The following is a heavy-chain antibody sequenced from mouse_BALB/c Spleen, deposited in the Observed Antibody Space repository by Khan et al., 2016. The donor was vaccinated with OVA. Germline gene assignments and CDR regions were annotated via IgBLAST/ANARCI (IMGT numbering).Heavy chain of an antibody. V-gene: IGHV1-84*02. CDR3: AGGFDF. Sequence: QLQQSGPELVKPGASVKISCKASGYPFTHYYINWVKQKPGQGLEWIGWIYPGSANAKYNENFKGKATLTVDTSSTTAFMQLSSLTSEDTAVYFCAGGFDFWGQGTTLTVSS. CDR1: GYPFTHYY. CDR2: IYPGSANA. J-gene: IGHJ2*01.